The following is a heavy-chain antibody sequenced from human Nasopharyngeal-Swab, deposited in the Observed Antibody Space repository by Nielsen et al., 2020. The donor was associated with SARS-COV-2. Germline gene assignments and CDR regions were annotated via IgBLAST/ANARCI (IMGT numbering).Heavy chain of an antibody. V-gene: IGHV4-59*01. CDR1: GGSISSYS. D-gene: IGHD6-13*01. J-gene: IGHJ6*03. CDR2: IYYSGST. Sequence: LSLTCAVSGGSISSYSWSWIRLPPGKGLEWIGYIYYSGSTNYSPSLKSRVTISVDTSKSQFSLKLNSVTAADTAVYYCARTAGYYYMDVWGKGTTVTVSS. CDR3: ARTAGYYYMDV.